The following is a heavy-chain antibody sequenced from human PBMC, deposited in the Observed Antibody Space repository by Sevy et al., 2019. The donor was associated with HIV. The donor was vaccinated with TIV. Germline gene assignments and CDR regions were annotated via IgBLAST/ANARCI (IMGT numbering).Heavy chain of an antibody. D-gene: IGHD5-12*01. J-gene: IGHJ4*02. CDR3: ARGGGYGLTTPFDY. V-gene: IGHV3-21*01. CDR2: ISSSSSYI. CDR1: GFTFSSYS. Sequence: GGSLRLSCAASGFTFSSYSMNWVRQAPGKGLEWVSSISSSSSYIYYADTVKGGCTISRDNAKNALYLQMNSLKAEDTAVYYCARGGGYGLTTPFDYWGQGTLVTVSS.